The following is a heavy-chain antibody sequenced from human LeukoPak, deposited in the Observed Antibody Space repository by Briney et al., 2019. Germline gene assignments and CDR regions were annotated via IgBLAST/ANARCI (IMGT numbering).Heavy chain of an antibody. J-gene: IGHJ4*02. V-gene: IGHV3-23*01. D-gene: IGHD5-18*01. CDR1: GFTFSSYA. Sequence: GGSLRPSCAASGFTFSSYAMSWVRQAPGKGLEWVSVISGSGGNTYYADSVKGRFTISRDNSKNTLYLQVNSLRGEDTAVYYCAKEGEIQLWLPINYWGQGTLVTVSS. CDR2: ISGSGGNT. CDR3: AKEGEIQLWLPINY.